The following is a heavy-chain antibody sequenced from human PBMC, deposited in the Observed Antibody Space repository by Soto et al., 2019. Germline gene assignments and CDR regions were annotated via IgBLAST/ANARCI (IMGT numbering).Heavy chain of an antibody. V-gene: IGHV4-34*01. CDR3: ARMGYYYGSGRAFDI. CDR1: GGSFSGYY. D-gene: IGHD3-10*01. Sequence: QVQLQQWGAGLLKPSETLSLTCAVYGGSFSGYYWSWIRQPPGKGLEWIGEINHSGSTNYNPSLKSRVTISVDTSKNQFSLKLSSVTAADTAVYYCARMGYYYGSGRAFDIWGQGTMVTVSS. CDR2: INHSGST. J-gene: IGHJ3*02.